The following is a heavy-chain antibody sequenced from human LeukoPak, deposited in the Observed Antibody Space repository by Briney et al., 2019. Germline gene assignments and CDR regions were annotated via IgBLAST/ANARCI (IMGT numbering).Heavy chain of an antibody. J-gene: IGHJ5*02. Sequence: SGGSLRLSCAASGFTFSSCAMSWVRQAPGKGLEWVSAISGSGGSTYYADSVKGRFTISRDNSKNTLFLQLNSLRAEDAAVFYCARDSRARRFGEFLSRAAQYNWFDPWGQGTLVTVSS. CDR2: ISGSGGST. V-gene: IGHV3-23*01. D-gene: IGHD3-10*01. CDR3: ARDSRARRFGEFLSRAAQYNWFDP. CDR1: GFTFSSCA.